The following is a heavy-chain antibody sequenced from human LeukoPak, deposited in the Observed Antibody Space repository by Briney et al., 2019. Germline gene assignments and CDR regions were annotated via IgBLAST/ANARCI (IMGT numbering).Heavy chain of an antibody. CDR1: GFTFSNAW. CDR2: TVGGGDGT. Sequence: GALRLSCAASGFTFSNAWMNWVRQAPGKGLEWVAVTVGGGDGTYYADSVKGRFTISRDNSNNTLYLQMNSLRAEDTAVYYCAKLTTSWGQGTLVTVSS. D-gene: IGHD4-11*01. V-gene: IGHV3-23*01. CDR3: AKLTTS. J-gene: IGHJ4*02.